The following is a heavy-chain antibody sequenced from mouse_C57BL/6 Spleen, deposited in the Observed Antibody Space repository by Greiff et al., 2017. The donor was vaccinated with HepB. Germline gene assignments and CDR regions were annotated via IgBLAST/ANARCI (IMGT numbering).Heavy chain of an antibody. CDR2: IYPGDGDT. CDR3: ARGDSNYGYWYFDV. V-gene: IGHV1-82*01. Sequence: VQLQQSGPELVKPGASVKISCKASGYAFSSSWMNWVKQRPGKGLEWIGRIYPGDGDTNYNGKFKGKATLTADKSSSTAYMQLSSLTSEDSAVYFCARGDSNYGYWYFDVWGTGTTVTVSS. J-gene: IGHJ1*03. D-gene: IGHD2-5*01. CDR1: GYAFSSSW.